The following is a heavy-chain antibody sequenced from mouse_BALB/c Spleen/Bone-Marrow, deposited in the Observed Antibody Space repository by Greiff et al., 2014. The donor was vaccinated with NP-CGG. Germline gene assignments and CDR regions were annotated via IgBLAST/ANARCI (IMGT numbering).Heavy chain of an antibody. CDR3: ARWDYYGYAMDY. V-gene: IGHV1-18*01. D-gene: IGHD1-1*01. CDR2: INPYNGGT. Sequence: DVQLQESGPELVKPGASMKISCKASGYSFTGYTMNWVKQSHGKNLEWIGFINPYNGGTSYNQKFKGKATLTVDKSSSTAYMELLSLTSEDSAVYYCARWDYYGYAMDYWGQGTSVTVSS. CDR1: GYSFTGYT. J-gene: IGHJ4*01.